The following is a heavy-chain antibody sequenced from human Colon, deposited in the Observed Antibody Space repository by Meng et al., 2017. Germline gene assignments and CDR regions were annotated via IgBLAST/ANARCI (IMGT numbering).Heavy chain of an antibody. CDR1: GGSFSGYY. J-gene: IGHJ5*02. Sequence: QVQLQQGGAGRLKPAETQSLTCAGYGGSFSGYYWSWIRQPPGKGLEWIGEINHSGSTNYNPSLKSRVTISVDTSKNQFSLKLSSVTAADTAVYYCVRSSGWVRTGFDPWGQGTLVTVSS. CDR3: VRSSGWVRTGFDP. V-gene: IGHV4-34*01. D-gene: IGHD6-19*01. CDR2: INHSGST.